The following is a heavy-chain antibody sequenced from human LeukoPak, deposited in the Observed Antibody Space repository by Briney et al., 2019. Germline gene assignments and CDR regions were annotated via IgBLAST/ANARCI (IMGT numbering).Heavy chain of an antibody. J-gene: IGHJ4*02. Sequence: PSETLSLTCTVSPDSTTSNFWSWVLQPPGKGLEWIGEIHRSGSTNYNPSLQSRVTISIDRSKNQIALELSSVTAADTAVYYCAREIVGGFNPGAYWGQGTLVTVSS. V-gene: IGHV4-4*02. D-gene: IGHD1-14*01. CDR2: IHRSGST. CDR1: PDSTTSNF. CDR3: AREIVGGFNPGAY.